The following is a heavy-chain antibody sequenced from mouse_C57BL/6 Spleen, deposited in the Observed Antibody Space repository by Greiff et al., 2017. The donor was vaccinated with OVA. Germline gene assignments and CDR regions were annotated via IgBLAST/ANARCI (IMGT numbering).Heavy chain of an antibody. J-gene: IGHJ4*01. Sequence: DVKLQESGPGLVKPSQSLSLTCSVTGYSITSGYYWNWIRQFPGNKLEWMGYISYDGSNNYNPSLKNRISITRDTSKNQFFLKLNSVTTEDTATYYCARDLDYDYPLYAMDYWGQGTSVTVSS. CDR3: ARDLDYDYPLYAMDY. CDR1: GYSITSGYY. V-gene: IGHV3-6*01. D-gene: IGHD2-4*01. CDR2: ISYDGSN.